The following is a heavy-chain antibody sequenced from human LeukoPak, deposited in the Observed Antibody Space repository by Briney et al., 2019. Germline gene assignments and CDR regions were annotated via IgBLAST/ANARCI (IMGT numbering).Heavy chain of an antibody. Sequence: GGSLRLSCAASRFTFSSYSMNWVRQAPGKGLEWVSSISSSSSYIYYADSVKGRFTISRDNAKNSLYLQMNSLRAEDTAVYYCARASVGATTPGYWGQGTLVTVSS. J-gene: IGHJ4*02. CDR3: ARASVGATTPGY. D-gene: IGHD1-26*01. CDR2: ISSSSSYI. V-gene: IGHV3-21*01. CDR1: RFTFSSYS.